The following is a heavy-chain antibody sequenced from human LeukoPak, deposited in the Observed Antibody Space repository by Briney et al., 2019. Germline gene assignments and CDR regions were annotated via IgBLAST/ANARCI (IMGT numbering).Heavy chain of an antibody. CDR2: IYYIGST. D-gene: IGHD5-24*01. J-gene: IGHJ5*02. CDR3: ARGGRWLHVVYWFDP. CDR1: GGSISSNSYY. V-gene: IGHV4-39*01. Sequence: SETLPLTCAVSGGSISSNSYYWGWIRQPPGKGLEWIGSIYYIGSTCYNPSLKSRVTISVDTSKKQFSLKLSSVTDADTAVYYCARGGRWLHVVYWFDPWGQGTLVTVSS.